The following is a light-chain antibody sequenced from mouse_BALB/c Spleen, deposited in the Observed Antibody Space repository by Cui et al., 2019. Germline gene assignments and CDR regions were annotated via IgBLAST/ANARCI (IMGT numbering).Light chain of an antibody. V-gene: IGKV14-100*01. CDR1: QGISSN. CDR2: HGT. CDR3: VQYAQFPRT. J-gene: IGKJ1*01. Sequence: DILMTQPPSSMSVSLGDTVSITCHASQGISSNIGWLQQKPGKSFKGLIYHGTNLEDGVPSRFSGSGSGADYSLTISSLESEDFADYYCVQYAQFPRTFGGGTKLEIK.